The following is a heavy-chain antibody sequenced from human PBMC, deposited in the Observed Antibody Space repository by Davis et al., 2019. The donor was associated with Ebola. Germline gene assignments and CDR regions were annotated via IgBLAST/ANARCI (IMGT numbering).Heavy chain of an antibody. CDR3: ARDLGFGPAAIFLDV. D-gene: IGHD2-2*02. CDR2: ISYDGSNK. V-gene: IGHV3-30-3*01. J-gene: IGHJ6*04. Sequence: PGGSLRLSCAASGFTFSSYAMHWVRQAPGKGLEWVAVISYDGSNKYYADSVNSRFTISRDNSKNTRYLQMNSLRAEETAVYYCARDLGFGPAAIFLDVWGKGTTVTVSS. CDR1: GFTFSSYA.